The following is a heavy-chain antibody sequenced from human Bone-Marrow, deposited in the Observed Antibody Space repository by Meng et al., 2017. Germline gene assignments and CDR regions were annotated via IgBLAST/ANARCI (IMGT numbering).Heavy chain of an antibody. CDR2: INHSGST. V-gene: IGHV4-34*01. D-gene: IGHD3-10*01. CDR1: GGSFSGYY. Sequence: QVQLQPWGAGLLKPSGTLSLTCAVYGGSFSGYYWSWIRQPPGKGLEWIGEINHSGSTNYNPSLKSRVTISVDTSKNQFSLKLSSVTAADTAVYYCAGISYYYGSGSYYKSYYFDYWGQGTLVTVSS. CDR3: AGISYYYGSGSYYKSYYFDY. J-gene: IGHJ4*02.